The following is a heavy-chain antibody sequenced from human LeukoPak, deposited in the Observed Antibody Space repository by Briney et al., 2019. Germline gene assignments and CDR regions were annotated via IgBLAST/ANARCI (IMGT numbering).Heavy chain of an antibody. CDR2: IRSSSSYI. J-gene: IGHJ3*02. CDR1: GFTFSSYG. D-gene: IGHD2-2*01. Sequence: GGSLRLSCAASGFTFSSYGMNWVRQAPGKGLEWVSSIRSSSSYIYYADSVKGRFTISRDNAKNSLYLQMNSLRAEDTAVYYCAIVVVPAAHDAFDIWGQGTMVTVSS. V-gene: IGHV3-21*01. CDR3: AIVVVPAAHDAFDI.